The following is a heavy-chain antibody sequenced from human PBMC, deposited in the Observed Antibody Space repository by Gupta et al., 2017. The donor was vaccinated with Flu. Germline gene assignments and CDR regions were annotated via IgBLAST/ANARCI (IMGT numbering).Heavy chain of an antibody. J-gene: IGHJ4*02. V-gene: IGHV3-74*03. CDR2: INTDGSST. Sequence: LSCAASGFTFSTSYLQWVRQAPGKGLVWVSRINTDGSSTTYADSVKGRFTISRDNAKNTLYLQMNSLGADDTGVYYCATVTTGCWGQGTLV. CDR1: GFTFSTSY. CDR3: ATVTTGC. D-gene: IGHD4-17*01.